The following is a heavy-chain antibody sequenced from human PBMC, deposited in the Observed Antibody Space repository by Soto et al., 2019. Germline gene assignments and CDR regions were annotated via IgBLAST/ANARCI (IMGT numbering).Heavy chain of an antibody. D-gene: IGHD3-22*01. J-gene: IGHJ5*02. CDR3: ARDRYYYDSSGYEHNWFDP. CDR2: IIPIFGTA. CDR1: GGTFSSYA. Sequence: QVQLVQSGAEVKKPGSSVKVSCKASGGTFSSYAISWVRQAPGQGLEWMGGIIPIFGTANYAQKFQGRVTITAYESTSTAYMELSSLRSEDTAVYYCARDRYYYDSSGYEHNWFDPWGQVTLVTVSS. V-gene: IGHV1-69*12.